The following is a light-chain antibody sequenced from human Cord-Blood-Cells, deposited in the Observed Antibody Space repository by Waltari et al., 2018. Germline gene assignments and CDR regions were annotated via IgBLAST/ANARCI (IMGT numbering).Light chain of an antibody. CDR3: QQSDRTLRT. Sequence: DIQMTQSPSSLSASVGDRVTIPCGASQSISSYLSWYQQKPGKAPKLRIYAASRWQSGVRSRFRGSGSWTDCTLSISGLQPGDFATYYCQQSDRTLRTLGGGTEVGMK. V-gene: IGKV1-39*01. CDR1: QSISSY. J-gene: IGKJ4*01. CDR2: AAS.